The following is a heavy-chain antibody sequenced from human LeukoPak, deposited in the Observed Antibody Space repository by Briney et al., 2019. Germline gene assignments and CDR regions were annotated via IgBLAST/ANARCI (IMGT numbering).Heavy chain of an antibody. CDR3: AKVGNYDSSGLLDY. CDR1: GFTFSSYA. D-gene: IGHD3-22*01. Sequence: GGSLRLSCAASGFTFSSYAMSWVRQAPGKGLEWVSAISGSGGSTYYADSVKGRFTISRENSKNTLYRQMTGLRAEDTALYYCAKVGNYDSSGLLDYWGQGTLVTVSS. CDR2: ISGSGGST. J-gene: IGHJ4*02. V-gene: IGHV3-23*01.